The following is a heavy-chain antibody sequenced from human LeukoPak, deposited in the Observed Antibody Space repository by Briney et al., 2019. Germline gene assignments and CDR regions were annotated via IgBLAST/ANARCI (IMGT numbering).Heavy chain of an antibody. CDR1: GYTFTSYD. CDR2: MNPNSGNT. D-gene: IGHD2-2*01. Sequence: ASVKVSCKASGYTFTSYDINWVRQATGQGLEWMGWMNPNSGNTGYAQKFQGRVTMTRNTSISTAYMELSSLRSEDTAVYYCARVSSTSGYWYFDLWGRGTLDTVSS. J-gene: IGHJ2*01. V-gene: IGHV1-8*01. CDR3: ARVSSTSGYWYFDL.